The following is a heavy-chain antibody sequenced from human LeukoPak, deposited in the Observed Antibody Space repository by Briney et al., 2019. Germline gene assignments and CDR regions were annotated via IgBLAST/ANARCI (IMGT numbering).Heavy chain of an antibody. J-gene: IGHJ4*02. CDR1: GGSFSGYY. V-gene: IGHV4-34*01. Sequence: NPSETLSLTCAVYGGSFSGYYWSWIRQPPGKGLEWIGEINHSGSTNYNPSLKSRVTISVDTSKNQFSLKLSSVTAADTAVYYCARLRTAYSGSWYGGDYWGQGTLVTVSS. CDR2: INHSGST. D-gene: IGHD6-13*01. CDR3: ARLRTAYSGSWYGGDY.